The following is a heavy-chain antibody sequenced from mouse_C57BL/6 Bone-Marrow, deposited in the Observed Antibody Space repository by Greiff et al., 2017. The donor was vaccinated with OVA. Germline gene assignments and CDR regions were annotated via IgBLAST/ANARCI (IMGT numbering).Heavy chain of an antibody. V-gene: IGHV1-69*01. D-gene: IGHD2-3*01. Sequence: VQLQQPGAELVMPGASVKLSCKASGYTFTSYWMHWVKQRPGQGLEWIGEIDPSDSYTNYNQKFKGKSTLTVDKSSSTAYMQLSSLTSEDSAVYYCARERDGYYFYYYAMDYWGQGTSVTVSS. CDR3: ARERDGYYFYYYAMDY. CDR1: GYTFTSYW. CDR2: IDPSDSYT. J-gene: IGHJ4*01.